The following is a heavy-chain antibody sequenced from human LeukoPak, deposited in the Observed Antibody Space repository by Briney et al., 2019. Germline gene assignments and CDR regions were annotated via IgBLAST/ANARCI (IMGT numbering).Heavy chain of an antibody. CDR1: GFTFSSYV. J-gene: IGHJ4*02. CDR2: IRYDGSNK. V-gene: IGHV3-30*02. D-gene: IGHD3-16*02. CDR3: ARGVPDDYVWGGYPNR. Sequence: GGSLRLSCAASGFTFSSYVMHWVRQAPGKGLEWVAFIRYDGSNKYYADSVKGRFTISRDNAKNSLYLQMNSLRAEDTAVYYCARGVPDDYVWGGYPNRWGQGALVTVSS.